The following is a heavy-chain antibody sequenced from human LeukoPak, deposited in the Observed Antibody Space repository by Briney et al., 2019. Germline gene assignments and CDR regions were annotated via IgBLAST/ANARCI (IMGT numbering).Heavy chain of an antibody. V-gene: IGHV1-2*02. Sequence: ASVKVSCKASGYTFTGYYMHWVRQAPGQGLEWMGWINPNSGGTNYAQKFQGRVTMTRDTSISTAYMELSRLRSDDTAVYYCARDPYCSSTSCYFGTYWGQGTLVTVSS. D-gene: IGHD2-2*01. CDR1: GYTFTGYY. CDR2: INPNSGGT. J-gene: IGHJ4*02. CDR3: ARDPYCSSTSCYFGTY.